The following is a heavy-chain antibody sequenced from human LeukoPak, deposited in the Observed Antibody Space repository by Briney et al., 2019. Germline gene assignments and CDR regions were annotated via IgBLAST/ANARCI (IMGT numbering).Heavy chain of an antibody. Sequence: GGSLRLSCAGSGFTFDNYAMHWVRQAPGKGLEWVSGISWNSGSIGYADSVKGRFTISRDNAKNSLYLQMNSLRAEDTALYYCAKDIRGAVAAGLDYWGQGTLVTVSS. CDR3: AKDIRGAVAAGLDY. CDR2: ISWNSGSI. V-gene: IGHV3-9*01. D-gene: IGHD6-19*01. CDR1: GFTFDNYA. J-gene: IGHJ4*02.